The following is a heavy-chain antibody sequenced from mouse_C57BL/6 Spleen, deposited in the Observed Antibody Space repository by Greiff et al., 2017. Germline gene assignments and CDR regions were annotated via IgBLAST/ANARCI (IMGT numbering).Heavy chain of an antibody. Sequence: QVQLKESGAELVKPGASVKLSCKASGYTFTEYTIHWVKQRSGQGLEWIGWFYPGSGSIKYNEKFKDKATLTADKSSSPVYMELSRLTSEDSAVYFCARHGSLNYYGSSYAMDYWGQGTSVTVSS. CDR1: GYTFTEYT. CDR2: FYPGSGSI. V-gene: IGHV1-62-2*01. CDR3: ARHGSLNYYGSSYAMDY. D-gene: IGHD1-1*01. J-gene: IGHJ4*01.